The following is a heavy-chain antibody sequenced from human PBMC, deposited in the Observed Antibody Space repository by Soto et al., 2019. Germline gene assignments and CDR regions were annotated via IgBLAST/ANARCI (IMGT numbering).Heavy chain of an antibody. CDR3: ARSRAEPGTDFQH. J-gene: IGHJ1*01. CDR1: VASIRNYY. Sequence: SETRSLTCIVSVASIRNYYCSWIRQPPGKGLEWIGYFYYSGSTTYNPSLKSRVTISVATSKNHFSLKLSSLTAADTAVYYSARSRAEPGTDFQHWGQGTLVTVS. V-gene: IGHV4-59*08. D-gene: IGHD6-13*01. CDR2: FYYSGST.